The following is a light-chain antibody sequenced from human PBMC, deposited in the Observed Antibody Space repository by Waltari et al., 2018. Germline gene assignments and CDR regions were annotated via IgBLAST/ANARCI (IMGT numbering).Light chain of an antibody. J-gene: IGLJ1*01. CDR1: TSNIGAVYD. Sequence: QSVLTQPPSVSGAPGQRVTISCTGSTSNIGAVYDVHWYQQLPGTAPKPLIYGNKKRPSGAPDRFSGSTSGPSASRAMSGLQAEDEADYYCQSYDSSLSGYVFGTGTKVTVL. CDR2: GNK. CDR3: QSYDSSLSGYV. V-gene: IGLV1-40*01.